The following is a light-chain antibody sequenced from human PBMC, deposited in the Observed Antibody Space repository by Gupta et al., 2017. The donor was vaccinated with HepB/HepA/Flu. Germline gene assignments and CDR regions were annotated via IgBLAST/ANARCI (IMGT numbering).Light chain of an antibody. Sequence: EIVMTQSPATLSCSPGERATLSCRASQSVSSNLAWYQQKPGQAPRLLIYGASTRATGIPARFSGSGSGTEFTITISSLKSEDFAVYYCQQYNNWPRTFGQGTKVEIK. CDR1: QSVSSN. CDR2: GAS. V-gene: IGKV3-15*01. CDR3: QQYNNWPRT. J-gene: IGKJ1*01.